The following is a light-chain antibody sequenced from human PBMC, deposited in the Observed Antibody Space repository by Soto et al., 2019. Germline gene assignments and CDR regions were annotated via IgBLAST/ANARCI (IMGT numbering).Light chain of an antibody. J-gene: IGKJ1*01. V-gene: IGKV1-9*01. Sequence: DIQLTQSPSFLSASVGDRVTITCRASQGINSFLAWYQQQPGEAPQLLIYAASTLQSGVPSRFSGSGSGTDFTLTISSLEPEDFAVYFCQQRSIWPPTFGQGTKVE. CDR3: QQRSIWPPT. CDR2: AAS. CDR1: QGINSF.